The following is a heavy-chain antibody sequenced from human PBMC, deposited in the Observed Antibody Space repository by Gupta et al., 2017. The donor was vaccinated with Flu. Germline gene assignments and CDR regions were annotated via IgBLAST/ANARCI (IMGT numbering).Heavy chain of an antibody. CDR3: ARQTMSSSSWYGY. J-gene: IGHJ4*02. V-gene: IGHV5-51*01. CDR2: VYPADSDA. Sequence: EVQLVQSGAEVKKPGASLKISCQASGYNFANYWMGWVRQMPGKGLEWMGIVYPADSDARYSPSYQGQVTISVDKSSNTAYLQWDSLKASESGTYFCARQTMSSSSWYGYWGRGTQVTVSS. D-gene: IGHD6-13*01. CDR1: GYNFANYW.